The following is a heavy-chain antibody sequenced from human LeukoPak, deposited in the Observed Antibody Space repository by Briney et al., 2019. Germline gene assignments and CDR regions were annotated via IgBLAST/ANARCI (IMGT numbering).Heavy chain of an antibody. CDR2: ISTSGSTI. CDR3: ARSSSWRESRGGRDY. V-gene: IGHV3-48*03. CDR1: GFTFSSYE. Sequence: GGSLRLSCAASGFTFSSYEMNWVRQAPGKGLEWVSYISTSGSTISYADSVKGRFTISRDNAKNSLYLQMNSLRAEDTAVYYCARSSSWRESRGGRDYWGQGTLVTVSS. D-gene: IGHD6-13*01. J-gene: IGHJ4*02.